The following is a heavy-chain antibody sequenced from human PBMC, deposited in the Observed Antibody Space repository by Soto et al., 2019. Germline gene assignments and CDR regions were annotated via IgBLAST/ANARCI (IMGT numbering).Heavy chain of an antibody. CDR2: ISGSGGST. D-gene: IGHD3-22*01. CDR1: GFTFSSDA. Sequence: GGALRLSCASSGFTFSSDAMSWVRQAPGKGLEWVSAISGSGGSTYYADSVKGRFTISRDNSKNTLYLQMNSLRAEDTAVYYCTIPRGPMIRPWGQGTLVTVSS. J-gene: IGHJ1*01. V-gene: IGHV3-23*01. CDR3: TIPRGPMIRP.